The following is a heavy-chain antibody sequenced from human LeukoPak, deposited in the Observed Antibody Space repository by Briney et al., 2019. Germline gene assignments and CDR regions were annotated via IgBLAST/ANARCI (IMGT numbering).Heavy chain of an antibody. J-gene: IGHJ3*02. V-gene: IGHV4-59*01. CDR2: IYYSGST. Sequence: SETLSLTCTVSGGSISGYYWSWIRQPPGKGLEWIGYIYYSGSTNYNPSLKSRVTISVDTSKNQFSLKLTSVTAVDTAVYYCARDLQGIEDAFDIWGQGTMVTVSS. CDR3: ARDLQGIEDAFDI. CDR1: GGSISGYY. D-gene: IGHD2-15*01.